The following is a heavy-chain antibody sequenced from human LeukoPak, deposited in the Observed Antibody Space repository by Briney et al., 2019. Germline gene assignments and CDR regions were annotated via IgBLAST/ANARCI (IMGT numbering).Heavy chain of an antibody. D-gene: IGHD3-9*01. CDR1: GGSISSGGYY. Sequence: SETLSLTCTVSGGSISSGGYYWSWIRQHPGKGLEWIGYIYYSGSTYYNPSLKSRVTISVDTSKNQFSLKLSSVTAADTAVYYCARDGDKGSTFDYWGKGTTVTVFS. CDR3: ARDGDKGSTFDY. CDR2: IYYSGST. J-gene: IGHJ6*04. V-gene: IGHV4-31*03.